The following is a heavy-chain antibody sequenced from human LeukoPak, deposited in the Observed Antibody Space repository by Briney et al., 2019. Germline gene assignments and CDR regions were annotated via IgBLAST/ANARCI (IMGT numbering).Heavy chain of an antibody. J-gene: IGHJ4*02. Sequence: GGSLRLSCATSGFSVSSYWLHWVRHSPAKGLVWVSRVNGNGRSTSYADSVKGRFTISRDNAKNTLYLHMTSLRVEDSAVYYCVRSFRIPYCSGNSCYPTDFDFWGQGTPVTVSS. CDR1: GFSVSSYW. D-gene: IGHD2-15*01. V-gene: IGHV3-74*01. CDR3: VRSFRIPYCSGNSCYPTDFDF. CDR2: VNGNGRST.